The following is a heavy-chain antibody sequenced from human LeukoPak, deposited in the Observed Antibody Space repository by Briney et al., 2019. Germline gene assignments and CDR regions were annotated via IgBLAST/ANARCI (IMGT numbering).Heavy chain of an antibody. Sequence: GGSLRLSCTASGFTVSDKYMNWVRQAPGKGLEWVSAIYSGGETYYADSVQGRFTISRDNSKNALFLQMNSLGAEDTAVYYCAAGHYRTKEGWGQGTLVTVSS. CDR2: IYSGGET. J-gene: IGHJ4*02. D-gene: IGHD1-14*01. CDR3: AAGHYRTKEG. V-gene: IGHV3-66*01. CDR1: GFTVSDKY.